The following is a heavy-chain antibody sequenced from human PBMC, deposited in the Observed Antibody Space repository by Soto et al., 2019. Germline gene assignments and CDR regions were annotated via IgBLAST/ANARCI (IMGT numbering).Heavy chain of an antibody. V-gene: IGHV3-53*01. D-gene: IGHD2-15*01. CDR1: GFTVSSTY. CDR2: IESGGST. J-gene: IGHJ6*02. Sequence: PGGTLSLSCNVSGFTVSSTYMSWVCQAPGLGLEWVAVIESGGSTHYADSLKGRFTISRDIPKNMIYLQLHTLRSEDTAVYYCAKDLGPLRLLNYYYYRLDVWGQGTTVTVSS. CDR3: AKDLGPLRLLNYYYYRLDV.